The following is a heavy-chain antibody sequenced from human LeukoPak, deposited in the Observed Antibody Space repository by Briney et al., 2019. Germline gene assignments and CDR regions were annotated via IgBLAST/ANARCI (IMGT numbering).Heavy chain of an antibody. CDR2: FYYSGST. CDR3: AVEIPQGVASYAFDI. CDR1: GGSISSSSYY. J-gene: IGHJ3*02. D-gene: IGHD5-12*01. V-gene: IGHV4-39*07. Sequence: SGTLSLTCTVSGGSISSSSYYWGWIRQPPGKGLEWIGSFYYSGSTYYNPSLKSRLTISLDASNNQFSLSLNSVTAADTAIYYCAVEIPQGVASYAFDIWGQGTMVTVSS.